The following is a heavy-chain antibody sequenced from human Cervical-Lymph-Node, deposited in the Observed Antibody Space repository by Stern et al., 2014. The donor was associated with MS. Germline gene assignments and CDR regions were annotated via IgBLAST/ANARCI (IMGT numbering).Heavy chain of an antibody. V-gene: IGHV2-5*02. J-gene: IGHJ5*02. CDR2: IYWDDDK. D-gene: IGHD2-8*02. Sequence: QVNLKESGPTLVKPTQTLTLTCTFSGFSLTTSGVGVGWVRQSPGQALEWLALIYWDDDKRYSPSLKNRLTITKDTSKNQVFLTLTNMDPVDTATYYCAHKGCTSDCFNWFEPWGQGILVTVSS. CDR3: AHKGCTSDCFNWFEP. CDR1: GFSLTTSGVG.